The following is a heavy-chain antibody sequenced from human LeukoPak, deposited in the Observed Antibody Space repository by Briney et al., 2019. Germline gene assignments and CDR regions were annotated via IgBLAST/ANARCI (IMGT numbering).Heavy chain of an antibody. D-gene: IGHD2/OR15-2a*01. CDR1: GDSISSYY. V-gene: IGHV4-59*08. J-gene: IGHJ4*02. CDR2: ISYTGST. CDR3: ARVENLAYNKKYYFDY. Sequence: PSETLSLTCTVSGDSISSYYWSWIWQPPGKGLEWIGYISYTGSTNYNPSLKSRVTISVDTSKNQFSLRLSSVTAADTAVYYCARVENLAYNKKYYFDYWGQGTLITVAS.